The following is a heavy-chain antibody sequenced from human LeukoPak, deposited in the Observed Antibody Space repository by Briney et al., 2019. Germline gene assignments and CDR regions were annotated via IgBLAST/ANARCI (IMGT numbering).Heavy chain of an antibody. Sequence: ASGLVSCMCSGYTFISYQLSGVRQGTGEGVDGMGWMNPNNDNAGYAQKFQGRVTMTRKTSISTDYMELSSLRSEDTAVYYCARGLITMIVVVTDGDNWFDRWGQGTLVTVCS. CDR3: ARGLITMIVVVTDGDNWFDR. J-gene: IGHJ5*02. D-gene: IGHD3-22*01. CDR2: MNPNNDNA. CDR1: GYTFISYQ. V-gene: IGHV1-8*01.